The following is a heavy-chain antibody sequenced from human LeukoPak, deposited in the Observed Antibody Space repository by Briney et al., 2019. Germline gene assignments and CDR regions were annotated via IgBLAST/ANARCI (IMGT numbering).Heavy chain of an antibody. V-gene: IGHV5-10-1*01. CDR1: GYSFTSYW. J-gene: IGHJ3*02. D-gene: IGHD3-9*01. CDR2: IDPSDSYT. CDR3: ARTRHYDILTGYQEAAGAFDI. Sequence: GESLKISRKGSGYSFTSYWISWVRQMPGKGLEWMGRIDPSDSYTNYSPSFQGHVTISADKSISTAYLQWSSLKASDTAMYYCARTRHYDILTGYQEAAGAFDIWGQGTMVTVPS.